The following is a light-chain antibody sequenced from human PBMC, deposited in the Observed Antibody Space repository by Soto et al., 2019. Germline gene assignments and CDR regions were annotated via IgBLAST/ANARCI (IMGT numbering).Light chain of an antibody. Sequence: QSALTQPASVSGSPGQSITISCTGTSSDVGYYKYVSWYQHHPGKAPKLMIYDVTNRPLGVSDRFSGSKSGNTASLTISGLQAEDEAAYYCSSYTGSATVVFGGGTKLTVL. V-gene: IGLV2-14*03. CDR3: SSYTGSATVV. CDR2: DVT. CDR1: SSDVGYYKY. J-gene: IGLJ2*01.